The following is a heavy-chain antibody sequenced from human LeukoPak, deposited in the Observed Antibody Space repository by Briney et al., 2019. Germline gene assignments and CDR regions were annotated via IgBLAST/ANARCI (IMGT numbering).Heavy chain of an antibody. CDR1: GFTVSSNY. J-gene: IGHJ6*03. Sequence: GGSLRLSCATPGFTVSSNYMSWVRQAPGKGLEWVSVIYSGGSTYYADSVKGRFTISRDNSKNTLYLQMNSLRAEDTAVYYCARVLTHYYYMDVWGKGTTVTVSS. D-gene: IGHD4/OR15-4a*01. V-gene: IGHV3-66*02. CDR3: ARVLTHYYYMDV. CDR2: IYSGGST.